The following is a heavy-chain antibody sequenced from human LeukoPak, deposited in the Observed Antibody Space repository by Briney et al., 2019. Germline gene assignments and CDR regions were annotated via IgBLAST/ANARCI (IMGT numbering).Heavy chain of an antibody. Sequence: PSETLSLTCTVSGGSISSGGYYWRWIRQHPGKGLEWIGYIYYSGSTYYNPSLKSRVTISVDTSKNQFSLKLSSVTAADTAVYYCARTTVVTANAGTPIEYYFDYWGQGTLVTVSS. CDR3: ARTTVVTANAGTPIEYYFDY. V-gene: IGHV4-31*03. CDR1: GGSISSGGYY. J-gene: IGHJ4*02. D-gene: IGHD4-23*01. CDR2: IYYSGST.